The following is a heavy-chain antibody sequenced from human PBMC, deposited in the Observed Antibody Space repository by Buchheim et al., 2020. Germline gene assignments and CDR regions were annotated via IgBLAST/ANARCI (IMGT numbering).Heavy chain of an antibody. V-gene: IGHV3-43D*04. Sequence: EMQLVESGGVVVQPGGSLRLSCAASGFTFDDYAMHWVRQAPGQGLEWVSLISWDGGSTYYADSVKGRFTISRDNSKNSLYLQMNSLRAEDTALYYCAKDRGYCSSTSCYSDHYYGMDVWGQGTT. CDR3: AKDRGYCSSTSCYSDHYYGMDV. D-gene: IGHD2-2*02. CDR1: GFTFDDYA. J-gene: IGHJ6*02. CDR2: ISWDGGST.